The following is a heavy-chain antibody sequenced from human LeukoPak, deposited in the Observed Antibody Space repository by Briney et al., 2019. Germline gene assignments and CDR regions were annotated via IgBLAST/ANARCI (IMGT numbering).Heavy chain of an antibody. CDR1: GGSISSGSYY. Sequence: KPSETLSLTRTVSGGSISSGSYYRSWIRQPPRKGMGWAGRIYTSGSTNYNPSLKSRVTISVDTSKNQFSLKLSSVTAADTAVYYCARDKGILGVGYYFDYWGQGTLVTVSS. CDR2: IYTSGST. J-gene: IGHJ4*02. CDR3: ARDKGILGVGYYFDY. D-gene: IGHD3-3*01. V-gene: IGHV4-61*02.